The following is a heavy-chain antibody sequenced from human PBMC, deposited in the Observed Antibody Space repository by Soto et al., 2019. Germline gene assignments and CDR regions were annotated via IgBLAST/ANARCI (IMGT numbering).Heavy chain of an antibody. CDR1: GFRVSSNY. CDR3: ARVSTTAKTFEY. Sequence: PGGSLRLSCATSGFRVSSNYMSWVRQAPGRGLEWVSVMYSGGSTYYADSVKGRFTISRDNSKNTLYLQMHSLRAEDTALYYCARVSTTAKTFEYWGKGTLVSVSS. J-gene: IGHJ4*02. CDR2: MYSGGST. V-gene: IGHV3-53*01.